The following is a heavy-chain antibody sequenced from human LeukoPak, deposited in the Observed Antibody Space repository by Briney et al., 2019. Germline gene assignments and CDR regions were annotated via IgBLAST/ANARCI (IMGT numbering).Heavy chain of an antibody. V-gene: IGHV3-48*03. D-gene: IGHD3-22*01. CDR3: ARNNLYYYDSSGYYYPYYYYYYMDV. J-gene: IGHJ6*03. CDR1: GFTFSSYE. CDR2: ISSSGSTI. Sequence: GGSLRLSXAASGFTFSSYEMNWVRQTPGKGLEWVSYISSSGSTIYYADSVKGRFTISRDNAKNSLYLQMNSLRAEDTAVYYCARNNLYYYDSSGYYYPYYYYYYMDVWGKGTTVTVSS.